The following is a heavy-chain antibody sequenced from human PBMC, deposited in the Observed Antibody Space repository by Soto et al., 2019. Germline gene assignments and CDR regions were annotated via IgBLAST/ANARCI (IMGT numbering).Heavy chain of an antibody. J-gene: IGHJ4*02. Sequence: SETLSLTCNVSGGPIKTGDYYWNWIRQPPGKGLEWIGYVFYSGATNYSPSLKSRAAISMDTSKNQFSLSLTSVTAAGTAVYYCARAGFSYGHLLFWGQGIRVTVSS. CDR1: GGPIKTGDYY. D-gene: IGHD3-10*01. CDR3: ARAGFSYGHLLF. V-gene: IGHV4-30-4*01. CDR2: VFYSGAT.